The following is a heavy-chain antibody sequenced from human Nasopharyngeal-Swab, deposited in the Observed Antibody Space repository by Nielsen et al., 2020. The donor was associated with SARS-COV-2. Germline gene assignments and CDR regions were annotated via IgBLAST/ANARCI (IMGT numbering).Heavy chain of an antibody. Sequence: PGKGLEWIGYIYYSGSTNYNPSLKSRVTISVDTSKNQFSLKLSSVTAADTAVYYCARGGAAAVDYWGQGTLVTVSS. CDR2: IYYSGST. V-gene: IGHV4-59*13. D-gene: IGHD6-13*01. CDR3: ARGGAAAVDY. J-gene: IGHJ4*02.